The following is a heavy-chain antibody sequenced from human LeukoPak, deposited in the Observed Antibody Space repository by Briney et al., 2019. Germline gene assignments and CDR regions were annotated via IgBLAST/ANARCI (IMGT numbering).Heavy chain of an antibody. D-gene: IGHD3-16*02. Sequence: GGSLRLSCAASGFTDSSNYMSWVRQAPGKGLEWVSVSYSGGSSYYADSVKGRFTISRDNSKNTLYLQMNTLRAEDTAVYFCAREEHYRRYFALWGRGTLVTVSS. CDR2: SYSGGSS. J-gene: IGHJ2*01. CDR1: GFTDSSNY. CDR3: AREEHYRRYFAL. V-gene: IGHV3-53*01.